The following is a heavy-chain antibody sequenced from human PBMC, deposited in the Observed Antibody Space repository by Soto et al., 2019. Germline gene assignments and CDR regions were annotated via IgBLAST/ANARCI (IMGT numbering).Heavy chain of an antibody. Sequence: SETLSLTCTVSGGSISSYYWSWIRQPPGKGLEWIGYIYESGSTYYNPSLKSRVTISLDTSKNLFSLNLKSVTAADTAVYYCTRGPSGDKVDFWGQGLLVTSP. D-gene: IGHD7-27*01. J-gene: IGHJ4*02. CDR3: TRGPSGDKVDF. CDR2: IYESGST. CDR1: GGSISSYY. V-gene: IGHV4-4*08.